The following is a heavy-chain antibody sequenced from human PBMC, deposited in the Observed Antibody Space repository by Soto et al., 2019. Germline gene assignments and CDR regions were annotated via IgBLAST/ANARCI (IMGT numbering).Heavy chain of an antibody. CDR1: GGSISSGGYY. V-gene: IGHV4-31*03. D-gene: IGHD3-10*01. Sequence: QVQLQESGPGLVKPSQTLSLTCTVSGGSISSGGYYWSWIRQHPGKGLEWIGYIYDSGSTYDNASLRSRVTISGDTSKNQLSLKLTSVTAADTAVYYCAGGEVRTTIRRWGQGTLVTVSS. J-gene: IGHJ4*02. CDR2: IYDSGST. CDR3: AGGEVRTTIRR.